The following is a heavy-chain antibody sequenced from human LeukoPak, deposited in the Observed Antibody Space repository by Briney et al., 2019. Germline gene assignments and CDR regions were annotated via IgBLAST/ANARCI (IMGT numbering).Heavy chain of an antibody. CDR2: VSDDGSNK. V-gene: IGHV3-30-3*01. CDR1: GFTFSNYA. J-gene: IGHJ3*01. Sequence: GGSLRLSCAASGFTFSNYAVHWVRQAPGKGLEWVALVSDDGSNKYYTNSVKGRFTVSRDNSKNTLYLQMNSLRAEDTAVYYCATRASGAFDFWGQGTMVIVS. CDR3: ATRASGAFDF.